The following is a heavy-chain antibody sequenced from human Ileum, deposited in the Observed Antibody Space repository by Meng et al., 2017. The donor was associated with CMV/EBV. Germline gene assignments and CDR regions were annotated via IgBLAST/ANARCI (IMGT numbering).Heavy chain of an antibody. CDR1: ITFRGNA. Sequence: ITFRGNAMNWVRQGPGKGLEWVSTNSGSGSRTYYGDSVKGRLTISRDNSKNTLYLQMNSLRAEDTAVYYCAKGSLSGHVVVVLALGYWGQGTLVTVSS. CDR2: NSGSGSRT. CDR3: AKGSLSGHVVVVLALGY. J-gene: IGHJ4*02. D-gene: IGHD2-21*01. V-gene: IGHV3-23*01.